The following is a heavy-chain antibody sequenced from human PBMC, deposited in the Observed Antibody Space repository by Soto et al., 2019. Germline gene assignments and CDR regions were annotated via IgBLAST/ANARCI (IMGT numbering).Heavy chain of an antibody. CDR3: AKGLAYCGGDCYSHFDL. V-gene: IGHV3-30*18. Sequence: QVQLVESGGGVVQPGRSLRLSCAASGFTFSSYGMHWVRQAPGKGLEWVAVISYDGSNKYYADSVKGRFTISRDNSKNTTYLQMYSLRAEDTAVYYCAKGLAYCGGDCYSHFDLWGRGTLVIVSS. D-gene: IGHD2-21*02. CDR1: GFTFSSYG. CDR2: ISYDGSNK. J-gene: IGHJ2*01.